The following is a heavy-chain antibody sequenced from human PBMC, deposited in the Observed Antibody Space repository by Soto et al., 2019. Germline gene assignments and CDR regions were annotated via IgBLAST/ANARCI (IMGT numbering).Heavy chain of an antibody. V-gene: IGHV5-51*01. J-gene: IGHJ4*02. D-gene: IGHD2-15*01. Sequence: GESLKISCKGSGYSFTSYWIGWVRQMPGKGLEWMGIIYSGDSDTRYSPSFQGQVTISVDKSISIAYLQWSSLKASDTAMYYCARVPRYCSGGSCYKFDYWGQGXLVTVYS. CDR2: IYSGDSDT. CDR3: ARVPRYCSGGSCYKFDY. CDR1: GYSFTSYW.